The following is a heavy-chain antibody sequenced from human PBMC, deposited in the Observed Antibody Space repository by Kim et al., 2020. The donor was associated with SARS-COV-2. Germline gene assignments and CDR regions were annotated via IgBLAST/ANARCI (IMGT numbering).Heavy chain of an antibody. Sequence: GGSLRLSCAASGFRFNNYGMNWVRRAPGKGLECVSYISGSSSTIYYADSVKGRFTISRDNAKNALYLQMNSLIAEVTALYYCAREGWAYDSNGCLEYWGQGSLVTVSS. CDR2: ISGSSSTI. CDR1: GFRFNNYG. J-gene: IGHJ4*02. CDR3: AREGWAYDSNGCLEY. D-gene: IGHD3-22*01. V-gene: IGHV3-48*04.